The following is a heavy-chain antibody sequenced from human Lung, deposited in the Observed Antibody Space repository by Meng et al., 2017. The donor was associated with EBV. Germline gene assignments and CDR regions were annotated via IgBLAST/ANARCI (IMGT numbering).Heavy chain of an antibody. D-gene: IGHD4-11*01. Sequence: VPRQESRPGLVKPSETLSLTCNVSGGSVSSGSYYWSWIRQPPGKGLEWIGYIYYSGSTNYNPSLKSRVTISVDTSKNQFSLKLSSVTAADTAVYYCARFSSSKGLDYWGQGTLVTVSS. CDR3: ARFSSSKGLDY. V-gene: IGHV4-61*01. CDR1: GGSVSSGSYY. CDR2: IYYSGST. J-gene: IGHJ4*02.